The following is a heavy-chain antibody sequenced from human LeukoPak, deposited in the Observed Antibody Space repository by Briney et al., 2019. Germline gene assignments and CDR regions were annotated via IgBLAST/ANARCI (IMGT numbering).Heavy chain of an antibody. CDR1: GYSFTSYW. CDR2: IYPGDSDT. J-gene: IGHJ4*02. D-gene: IGHD3-22*01. V-gene: IGHV5-51*01. CDR3: ARLGVYYYDSSGYYPFDY. Sequence: GESLKISCKGSGYSFTSYWIGWVRQMPGKGLEWMGIIYPGDSDTRYSPSFQGQVTISVDKSISTAYLQWSSLKASDTAMYYCARLGVYYYDSSGYYPFDYWGQGTLVTVSS.